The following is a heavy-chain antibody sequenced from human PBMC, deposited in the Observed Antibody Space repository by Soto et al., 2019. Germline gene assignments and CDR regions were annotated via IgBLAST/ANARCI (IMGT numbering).Heavy chain of an antibody. CDR3: ARYESPSLAGNWFDP. V-gene: IGHV5-51*01. D-gene: IGHD3-22*01. Sequence: GESLKISCKGSGYSFSGHWIGWVRQTPGKGLEWMGIIYPDYSTTTYSPSFQGQVTISADKSISTAYLQWSSLKASDTAMYYCARYESPSLAGNWFDPWGQGTLVTVSS. J-gene: IGHJ5*02. CDR2: IYPDYSTT. CDR1: GYSFSGHW.